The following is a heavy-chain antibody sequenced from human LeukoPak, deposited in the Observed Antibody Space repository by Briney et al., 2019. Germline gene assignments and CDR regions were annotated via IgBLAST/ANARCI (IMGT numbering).Heavy chain of an antibody. CDR3: ARSGRGAYYYFDL. D-gene: IGHD5-12*01. V-gene: IGHV1-18*01. CDR2: ISAYNGNT. J-gene: IGHJ4*02. CDR1: GYTFTSYG. Sequence: ASVKVSCKASGYTFTSYGISWVRQAPGRGLEWMGWISAYNGNTNYAQKLQGRVSMTADTATSTAYMELRSLTSDDTAMYYCARSGRGAYYYFDLWGQGTLVTVSS.